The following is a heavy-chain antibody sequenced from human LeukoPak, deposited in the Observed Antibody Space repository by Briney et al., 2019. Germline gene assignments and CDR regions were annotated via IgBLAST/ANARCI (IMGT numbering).Heavy chain of an antibody. Sequence: GGSLRLSCAASGFTFNSYAMSWVRQAPGKGLEWVSTISGSGSSTYYADSVKGRFTISRDNSKNTLYLQMNSLRVEDTAVYYCAKDPPEGAYCGGDCFPFRFDPWGQGTLVTVSS. CDR2: ISGSGSST. D-gene: IGHD2-21*01. V-gene: IGHV3-23*01. CDR3: AKDPPEGAYCGGDCFPFRFDP. J-gene: IGHJ5*02. CDR1: GFTFNSYA.